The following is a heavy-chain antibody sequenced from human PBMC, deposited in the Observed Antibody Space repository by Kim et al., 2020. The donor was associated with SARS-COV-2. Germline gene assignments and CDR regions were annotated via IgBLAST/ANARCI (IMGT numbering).Heavy chain of an antibody. CDR2: IAYDGSHA. V-gene: IGHV3-30*18. CDR1: GFTFRTFA. CDR3: AKPPDDFLYSMDV. D-gene: IGHD3-16*01. J-gene: IGHJ6*02. Sequence: GGSLRLSCTASGFTFRTFAMHWVRQAPGKGLEWLTTIAYDGSHASYGDSVQGRFTVSRDNSKNTVYLQLNSLTVEDTAVYYCAKPPDDFLYSMDVWGQGTTVIVPS.